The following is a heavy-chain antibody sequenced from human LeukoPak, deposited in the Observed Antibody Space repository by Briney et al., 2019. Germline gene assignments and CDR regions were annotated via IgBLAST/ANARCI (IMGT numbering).Heavy chain of an antibody. CDR2: ISSSGSTI. J-gene: IGHJ5*02. D-gene: IGHD6-13*01. V-gene: IGHV3-11*01. Sequence: GGSLRLSCAASGFTFSDYYMSWIRQAPGEGLEWVSYISSSGSTIYYADSVKGRFTISRDNAKNSLYLQMNSLRAEDTAVYYCARCSSSWYLNWFDPWGQGTLVTVSS. CDR1: GFTFSDYY. CDR3: ARCSSSWYLNWFDP.